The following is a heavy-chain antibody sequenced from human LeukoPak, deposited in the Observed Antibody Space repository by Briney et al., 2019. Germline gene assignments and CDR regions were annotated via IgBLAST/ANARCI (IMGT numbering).Heavy chain of an antibody. J-gene: IGHJ6*03. CDR3: ARGGSYSRGYYYYYMDV. V-gene: IGHV4-34*01. CDR2: INHSGST. D-gene: IGHD6-13*01. CDR1: GGSFSGYY. Sequence: SETLSLTCAVYGGSFSGYYWSWIRQRPGRGLEGIGEINHSGSTNYNPSLQSRATISVDTSKNQFSLTLSSVTAADTAVYYCARGGSYSRGYYYYYMDVWGKGTTVTVSS.